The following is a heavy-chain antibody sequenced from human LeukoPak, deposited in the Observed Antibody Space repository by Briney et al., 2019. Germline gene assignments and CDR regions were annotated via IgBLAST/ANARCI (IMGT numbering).Heavy chain of an antibody. Sequence: GGSLRLSCAASGFTFSSYGMHWVRQAPGMGLEWVAFIRYDGSNKYYADSVKGRFTISRDNAKNSLYLQMNSLRAEDTAVYYCATYSSLNRREFQYWGQGTLLTVSS. CDR3: ATYSSLNRREFQY. D-gene: IGHD3-22*01. CDR2: IRYDGSNK. CDR1: GFTFSSYG. V-gene: IGHV3-30*02. J-gene: IGHJ1*01.